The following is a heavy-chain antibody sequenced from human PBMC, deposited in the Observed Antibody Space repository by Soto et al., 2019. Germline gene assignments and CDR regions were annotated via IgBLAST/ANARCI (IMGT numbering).Heavy chain of an antibody. CDR1: GGTFSSYA. V-gene: IGHV1-69*13. CDR3: ARDQYYGSGSTSKFDY. Sequence: ASVKVSCKASGGTFSSYAISWVRQAPGQGLEWMGGIIPIFGTANYAQKFQGRVTITADESTSTAYMELSSLRSEDTAVYYCARDQYYGSGSTSKFDYWGQGTLVTVSS. CDR2: IIPIFGTA. J-gene: IGHJ4*02. D-gene: IGHD3-10*01.